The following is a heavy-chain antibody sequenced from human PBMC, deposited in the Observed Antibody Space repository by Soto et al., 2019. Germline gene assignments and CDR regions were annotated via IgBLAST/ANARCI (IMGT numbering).Heavy chain of an antibody. Sequence: SETLSLTCTVSGGSISSYYWSWIRQPLGKGLEWIGYIYYSGSTNYNPSLKSRVTISVDTSKNQFSLKLSSVTAADTAVYYCSRDDSDWFFNWGRGTLVTVSS. D-gene: IGHD3-9*01. V-gene: IGHV4-59*01. CDR1: GGSISSYY. CDR2: IYYSGST. J-gene: IGHJ4*02. CDR3: SRDDSDWFFN.